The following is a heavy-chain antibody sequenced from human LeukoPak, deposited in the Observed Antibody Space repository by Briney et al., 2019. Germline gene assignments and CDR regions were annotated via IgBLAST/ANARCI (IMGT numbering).Heavy chain of an antibody. Sequence: GGSLRLSCAASGFTFSSYSMNWVRQAPGKGLEWVSFISSSSSYIYYADSMKSRFTISRDNAKNSLYLQMNSLRAEDTAVYYCARDQYYYDSSGSIFDYWGQGTLVTVSS. V-gene: IGHV3-21*01. J-gene: IGHJ4*02. D-gene: IGHD3-22*01. CDR1: GFTFSSYS. CDR3: ARDQYYYDSSGSIFDY. CDR2: ISSSSSYI.